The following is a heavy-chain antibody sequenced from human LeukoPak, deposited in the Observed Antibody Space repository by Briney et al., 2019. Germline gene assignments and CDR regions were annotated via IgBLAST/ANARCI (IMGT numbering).Heavy chain of an antibody. J-gene: IGHJ3*02. CDR2: IYSGGST. CDR3: ARDSSRGGDAFDI. D-gene: IGHD3-16*01. CDR1: GFTFSSYA. Sequence: PGGSLRLSCAASGFTFSSYAMSWVRQAPGKGLERVSVIYSGGSTYYADSVKGRFTISRDNSKNTLYLQMNSLRAEDTAVYYCARDSSRGGDAFDIWGQGTMVTVSS. V-gene: IGHV3-53*01.